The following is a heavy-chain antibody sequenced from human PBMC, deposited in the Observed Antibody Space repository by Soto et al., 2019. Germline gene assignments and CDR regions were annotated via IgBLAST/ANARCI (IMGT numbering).Heavy chain of an antibody. CDR3: AKVWDGGHWVIEY. J-gene: IGHJ4*02. V-gene: IGHV3-23*01. CDR2: TSGSGDYT. D-gene: IGHD7-27*01. Sequence: HPGGSLRLSCAASGFPFNTYAMTWVLQAPGKGLEWVSSTSGSGDYTYYADSVKGRFTISRDNSKNTLYLQINSLRAEDTAIYYCAKVWDGGHWVIEYWGRGTLVTVSS. CDR1: GFPFNTYA.